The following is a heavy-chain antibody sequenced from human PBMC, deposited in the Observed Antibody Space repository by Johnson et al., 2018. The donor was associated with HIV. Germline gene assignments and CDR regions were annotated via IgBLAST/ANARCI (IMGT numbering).Heavy chain of an antibody. Sequence: QVKLVESGGGLVKPGGSLRLSCAASGFTFSDYYMSWIRQAPGKGLEWVSYISSSGSTIYYADCVKGRFTISRDNAKNSLYLQMNSLRAEDTAVYYCARDSSVVTTDAFDIWGQGTMVTVSS. CDR3: ARDSSVVTTDAFDI. V-gene: IGHV3-11*04. D-gene: IGHD2-21*02. J-gene: IGHJ3*02. CDR1: GFTFSDYY. CDR2: ISSSGSTI.